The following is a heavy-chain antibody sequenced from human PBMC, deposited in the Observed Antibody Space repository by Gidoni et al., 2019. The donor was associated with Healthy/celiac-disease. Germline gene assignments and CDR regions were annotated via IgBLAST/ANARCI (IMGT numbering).Heavy chain of an antibody. J-gene: IGHJ6*02. CDR2: INPNSGGT. D-gene: IGHD6-6*01. CDR3: ARTDSSSSIGLYYYYYYGMDV. Sequence: QVQLVQSGAEVKKPGASVKVSCKASGYTFTGYYMHWVRQAPGQGLEWMGWINPNSGGTNYAQKFQGRVTMTRDTSISTAYMELSRLRSDDTAVYYCARTDSSSSIGLYYYYYYGMDVWGQGTTVTVSS. V-gene: IGHV1-2*02. CDR1: GYTFTGYY.